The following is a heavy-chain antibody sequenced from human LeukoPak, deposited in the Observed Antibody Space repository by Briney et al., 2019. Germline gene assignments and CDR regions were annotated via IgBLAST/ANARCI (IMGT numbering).Heavy chain of an antibody. CDR2: IYYSGST. Sequence: SETLSLTCTVSGGSISSYYWSWIRQPPGKGLEWIGYIYYSGSTNYNPSLKSRVTISVDTSKNQFSLKLSSVTAADTAVYYCARGLIYGSGMLFDYWGQGTLVTVYS. D-gene: IGHD3-10*01. CDR1: GGSISSYY. V-gene: IGHV4-59*01. J-gene: IGHJ4*02. CDR3: ARGLIYGSGMLFDY.